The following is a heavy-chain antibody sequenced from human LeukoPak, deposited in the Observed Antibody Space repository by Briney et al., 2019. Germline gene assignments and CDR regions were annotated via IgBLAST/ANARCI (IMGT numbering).Heavy chain of an antibody. CDR2: IYYTGST. D-gene: IGHD5-12*01. J-gene: IGHJ4*02. CDR1: GGSISSSNYY. Sequence: SETLSLTCTVPGGSISSSNYYWGWIRQPPGKGLEWIGTIYYTGSTYYNPSLKSRVTISVDKSKNQFSLKLSSVTAADTAVYYCARHGEIIRYSGYDWRFDYWGQGTLVTVSS. V-gene: IGHV4-39*01. CDR3: ARHGEIIRYSGYDWRFDY.